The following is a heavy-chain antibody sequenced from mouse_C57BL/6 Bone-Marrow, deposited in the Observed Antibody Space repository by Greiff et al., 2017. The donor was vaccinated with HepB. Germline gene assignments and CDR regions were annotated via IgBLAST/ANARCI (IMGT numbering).Heavy chain of an antibody. CDR2: IDPENGDT. CDR3: TTHDYDGAWFAY. Sequence: EVKLVESGAELVRPGASVKLSCTASGFNIKDDYMHWVKQRPEQGLEWIGWIDPENGDTEYASKFQGKATITADTSSNTAYLQLSSLPSEDTAVYYCTTHDYDGAWFAYWGQGTLVTVSA. D-gene: IGHD2-4*01. V-gene: IGHV14-4*01. J-gene: IGHJ3*01. CDR1: GFNIKDDY.